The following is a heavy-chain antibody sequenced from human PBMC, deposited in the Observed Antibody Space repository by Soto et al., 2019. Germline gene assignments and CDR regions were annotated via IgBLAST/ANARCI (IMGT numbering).Heavy chain of an antibody. Sequence: QVQLQESGPGLVKPSGTLSLTCAVSGGSISTSNWWSWVRQPPGKGLEWIGGVYLTGSTNYNPSLESRLTISVDKSKNQFSLKLTSVTAADTAVYYCARARATIAAAATFDCWGQGTLVTVSS. CDR1: GGSISTSNW. CDR2: VYLTGST. D-gene: IGHD6-13*01. J-gene: IGHJ4*02. CDR3: ARARATIAAAATFDC. V-gene: IGHV4-4*02.